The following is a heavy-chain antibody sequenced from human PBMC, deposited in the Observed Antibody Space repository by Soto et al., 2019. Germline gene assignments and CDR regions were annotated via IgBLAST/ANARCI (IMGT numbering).Heavy chain of an antibody. J-gene: IGHJ6*02. Sequence: QVQLVQSGAEVKKPGASVKVSCKVSGYTLTELSMHWVQQAPGKGLEWMGGFDPEDGETIYAQKFQGRVTMTEDTSTDTAYMELSSLRSEDTAVYYCATDIVVVPAAKSYYYYGMDVWGQGTTVTVSS. CDR1: GYTLTELS. V-gene: IGHV1-24*01. CDR2: FDPEDGET. D-gene: IGHD2-2*01. CDR3: ATDIVVVPAAKSYYYYGMDV.